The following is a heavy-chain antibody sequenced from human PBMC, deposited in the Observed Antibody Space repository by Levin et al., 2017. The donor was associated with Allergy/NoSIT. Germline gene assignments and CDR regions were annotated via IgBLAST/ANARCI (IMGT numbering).Heavy chain of an antibody. Sequence: GGSLRLSCAASGFTFSSYAMSWVRQAPGKGLEWVSAISGSGGSTYYADSVKGRFTISRDNSKNTLYLQMNSLRAEDTAVYYCAKDPDGPGGTGTPPHYFDYWGQGTLVTVSS. D-gene: IGHD1-14*01. CDR1: GFTFSSYA. CDR2: ISGSGGST. V-gene: IGHV3-23*01. CDR3: AKDPDGPGGTGTPPHYFDY. J-gene: IGHJ4*02.